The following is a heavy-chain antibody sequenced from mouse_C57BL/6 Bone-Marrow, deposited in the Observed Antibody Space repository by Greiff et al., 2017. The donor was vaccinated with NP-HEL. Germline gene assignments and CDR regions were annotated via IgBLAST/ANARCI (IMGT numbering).Heavy chain of an antibody. J-gene: IGHJ4*01. V-gene: IGHV5-12*01. D-gene: IGHD2-1*01. CDR2: ISNGGGST. Sequence: EVKVEESGGGLVQPGGSLKLSCAASGFTFSDYYMYWVRQTPEKRLEWVAYISNGGGSTYYPDTVKGRFTISRDNAKNTLYLQMSRLKSEDTAMYYCARHGGKGAMDYWGQGTSVTVSS. CDR3: ARHGGKGAMDY. CDR1: GFTFSDYY.